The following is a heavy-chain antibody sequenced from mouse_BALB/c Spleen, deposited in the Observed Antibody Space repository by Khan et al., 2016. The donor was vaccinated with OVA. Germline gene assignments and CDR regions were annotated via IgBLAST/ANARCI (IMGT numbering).Heavy chain of an antibody. D-gene: IGHD1-1*01. J-gene: IGHJ3*01. Sequence: EVELVESGPELVKPGASVKMSCKASGYTFTSYVMHWVKQKPGLGLEWIGYIYPFNDDTKYNEKFKGKATLTSDESSSTAYMELSSLTSEDSAVYYCSSVGNYYVSFAYWGQGTLVTVSA. CDR1: GYTFTSYV. CDR3: SSVGNYYVSFAY. V-gene: IGHV1S136*01. CDR2: IYPFNDDT.